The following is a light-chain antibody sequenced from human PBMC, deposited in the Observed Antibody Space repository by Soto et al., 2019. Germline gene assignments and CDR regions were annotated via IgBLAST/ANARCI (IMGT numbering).Light chain of an antibody. CDR3: QQSYTTPYT. CDR1: QSIRTY. V-gene: IGKV1-39*01. CDR2: AAS. J-gene: IGKJ2*01. Sequence: DIQMTQSPSSLSASVGDRVTITCRASQSIRTYLNWYQQKPGKAPNLLIYAASSLQSGVPSRFSGSGSGTEFTLTISSLLPEDFATYYCQQSYTTPYTFGQGTKLEIK.